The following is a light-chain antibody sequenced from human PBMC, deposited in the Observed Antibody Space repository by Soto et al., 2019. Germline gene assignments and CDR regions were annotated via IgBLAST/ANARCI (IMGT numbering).Light chain of an antibody. Sequence: QSVLTQPPSASGSPGQSVTISCTGTSSDVGGYNYVSWYQQHPGKAPKLMISEVSKRPSGVPDRFSSSRSGNTASLTVSGLQAEDEADYYCSSYAGSNNLVFGGGTQLTVL. CDR3: SSYAGSNNLV. CDR1: SSDVGGYNY. J-gene: IGLJ2*01. CDR2: EVS. V-gene: IGLV2-8*01.